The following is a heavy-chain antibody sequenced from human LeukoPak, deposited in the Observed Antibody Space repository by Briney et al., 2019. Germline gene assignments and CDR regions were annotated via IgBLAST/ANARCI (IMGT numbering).Heavy chain of an antibody. CDR1: GFTFSSYG. J-gene: IGHJ6*02. V-gene: IGHV3-33*08. Sequence: HPGGSLRLSCAASGFTFSSYGMHWVRQAPGKGLEWVAVIWYDGSNKYYADSVKGRFTISRDNSKNTLYLQMNSLRAEDTDVYYCARELMVRGASSTRQYYYYGMDVWGQGTTVTVSS. CDR2: IWYDGSNK. D-gene: IGHD3-10*01. CDR3: ARELMVRGASSTRQYYYYGMDV.